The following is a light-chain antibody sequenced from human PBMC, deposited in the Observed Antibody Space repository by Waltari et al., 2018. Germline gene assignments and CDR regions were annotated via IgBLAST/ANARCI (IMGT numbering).Light chain of an antibody. CDR3: YSADGSGDLGV. CDR2: DDD. Sequence: YELTQPPSVSVSPGQTARITCSGAALPKKYAFWYQQKSGQAPVLVIYDDDKRPSGIPGRFSGSSSGSMATLTITGAQVGDEADYYGYSADGSGDLGVFGGGTKVTVL. CDR1: ALPKKY. J-gene: IGLJ3*02. V-gene: IGLV3-10*01.